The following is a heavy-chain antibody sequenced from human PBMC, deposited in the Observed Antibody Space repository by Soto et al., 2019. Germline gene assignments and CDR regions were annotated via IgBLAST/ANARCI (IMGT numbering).Heavy chain of an antibody. V-gene: IGHV4-59*01. CDR3: ARRSSEGHAFCSGFHDF. Sequence: QVQLQESGPGLVKPSETLSLTCTVSGVSTYSYYWSWVRQPPGKRLEWIGYIYYSGSTNYNPSLKIQVPIPIDTSKNQFSLKLSSVTAADTAVYYCARRSSEGHAFCSGFHDFWGQGTLVSVS. D-gene: IGHD3-3*01. CDR1: GVSTYSYY. CDR2: IYYSGST. J-gene: IGHJ4*02.